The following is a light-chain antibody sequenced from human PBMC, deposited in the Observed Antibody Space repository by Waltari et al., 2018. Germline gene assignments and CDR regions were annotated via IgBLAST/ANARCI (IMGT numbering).Light chain of an antibody. CDR1: QSVSKA. Sequence: SCWASQSVSKALAWYRHVSGQAPRLLIYGASSRDSGIPDRFSGGGSGTDFSLTIRELEREDFAGYYCQHYVRVPVLFVKGTKVEIE. CDR2: GAS. J-gene: IGKJ1*01. CDR3: QHYVRVPVL. V-gene: IGKV3-20*01.